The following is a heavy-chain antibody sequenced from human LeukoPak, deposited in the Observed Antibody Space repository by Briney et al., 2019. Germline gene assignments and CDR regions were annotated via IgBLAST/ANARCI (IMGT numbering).Heavy chain of an antibody. J-gene: IGHJ1*01. V-gene: IGHV5-51*01. CDR2: IYPGDSDT. Sequence: HGESLKISCKGSGYSFTTYWIGWVRQMPGKGLEWVGIIYPGDSDTRYSPSFQGQVTISADKSFSTAYLQWSSLKASDTAMYYCARRGVAVAGTPAEYFQHWGQGTLVIVSS. CDR3: ARRGVAVAGTPAEYFQH. D-gene: IGHD6-19*01. CDR1: GYSFTTYW.